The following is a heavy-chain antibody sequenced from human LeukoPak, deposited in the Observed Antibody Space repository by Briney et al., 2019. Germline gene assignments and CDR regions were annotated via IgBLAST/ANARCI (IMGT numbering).Heavy chain of an antibody. CDR3: ARNLFFSMDWFDP. CDR2: INHSGST. J-gene: IGHJ5*02. D-gene: IGHD2/OR15-2a*01. Sequence: PSETLSLTCAVYGGSFSGYYWSWIRQPPGKGLEWFGEINHSGSTNYNPSLKSRVTISVDTSKNQFSLKLSSVTAADTAVYYCARNLFFSMDWFDPWGQGTLVTVSS. CDR1: GGSFSGYY. V-gene: IGHV4-34*01.